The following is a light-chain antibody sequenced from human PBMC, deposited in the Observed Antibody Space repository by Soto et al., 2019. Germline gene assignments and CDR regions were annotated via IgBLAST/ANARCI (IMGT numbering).Light chain of an antibody. CDR3: ASWDDSLNAVV. Sequence: QSVLTQRPSVSGTPGQRVTISCSGGSSNIGTHIVNWYQQLPGTAPKLLIYYDNHRPSGVSDRFSGSKSGSSASLAISGLQSDDEADYYCASWDDSLNAVVFGAGTKLTVL. V-gene: IGLV1-44*01. CDR1: SSNIGTHI. CDR2: YDN. J-gene: IGLJ2*01.